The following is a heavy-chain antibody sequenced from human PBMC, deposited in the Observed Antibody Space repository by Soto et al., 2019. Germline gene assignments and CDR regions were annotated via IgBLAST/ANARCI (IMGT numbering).Heavy chain of an antibody. V-gene: IGHV1-69*01. J-gene: IGHJ4*02. CDR1: GGIFSTYA. Sequence: QVQLVQSGAEVKKPGSSVKVSCKASGGIFSTYAISWLRRAPGQGLEWMGGIIPIFGTPNYAQRCQGRVTITADESTSTAYMELSTLRSADPAVYYCARDRDDYGSGNYYNRIDFWGQGTLVTVSS. CDR3: ARDRDDYGSGNYYNRIDF. D-gene: IGHD3-10*01. CDR2: IIPIFGTP.